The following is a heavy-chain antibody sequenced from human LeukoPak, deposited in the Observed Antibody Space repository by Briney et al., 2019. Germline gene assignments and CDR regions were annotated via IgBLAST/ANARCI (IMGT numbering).Heavy chain of an antibody. D-gene: IGHD3-9*01. CDR3: ARSPHILTGENFDY. J-gene: IGHJ4*02. CDR2: INPNHGDT. V-gene: IGHV1-2*02. CDR1: GYTFTGYY. Sequence: GASVKVSCKASGYTFTGYYMHWVRQAPGQGLEWMGWINPNHGDTNYAQKFQDRVSMTRDTSISTAYMHLSRLRSADTAVYYCARSPHILTGENFDYWGQGTLLTVSS.